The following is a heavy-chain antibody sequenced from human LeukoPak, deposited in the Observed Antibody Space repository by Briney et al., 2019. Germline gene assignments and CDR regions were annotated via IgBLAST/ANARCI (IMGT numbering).Heavy chain of an antibody. D-gene: IGHD3-10*01. CDR3: ARGWGSGNYYSADF. CDR1: GFTFTNYA. V-gene: IGHV3-30-3*01. CDR2: ISYHGSDK. Sequence: GGSLRLSCATSGFTFTNYAVHWVRQAPGKGLEWVALISYHGSDKYYADSVRGRFTISRDDSNNTVDLQMNSLRPEDTAVYYCARGWGSGNYYSADFWGQGTLVTVSS. J-gene: IGHJ4*02.